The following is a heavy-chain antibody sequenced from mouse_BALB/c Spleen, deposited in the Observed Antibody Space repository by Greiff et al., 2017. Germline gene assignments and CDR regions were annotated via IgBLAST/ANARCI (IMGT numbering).Heavy chain of an antibody. J-gene: IGHJ1*01. CDR1: GFTFSSYA. D-gene: IGHD2-3*01. V-gene: IGHV5-6-5*01. CDR3: ARCDGYYWYFDV. CDR2: ISSGGST. Sequence: DVQLQESGGGLVKPGGSLKLSCAASGFTFSSYAMSWVRQTPEKRLEWVASISSGGSTYYPDSVKGRFTISRDNARNILYLQMSSLRSEDTAMYYCARCDGYYWYFDVWGAGTTVTVSS.